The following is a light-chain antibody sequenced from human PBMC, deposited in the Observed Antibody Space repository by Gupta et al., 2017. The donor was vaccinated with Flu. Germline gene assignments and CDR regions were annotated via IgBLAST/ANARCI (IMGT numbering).Light chain of an antibody. Sequence: PATLSVTPWERATLSCRASQSVSFNLAWYQQKPGQAPRLVIYGASTRATGVPARFSGSGSGTEFTLTITSLQSEDFAVYYCTQDDYWPWTFGQGTKVEFK. CDR1: QSVSFN. CDR2: GAS. CDR3: TQDDYWPWT. V-gene: IGKV3-15*01. J-gene: IGKJ1*01.